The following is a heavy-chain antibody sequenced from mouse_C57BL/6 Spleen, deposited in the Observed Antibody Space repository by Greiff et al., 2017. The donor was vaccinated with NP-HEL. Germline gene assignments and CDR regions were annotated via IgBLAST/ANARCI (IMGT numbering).Heavy chain of an antibody. D-gene: IGHD4-1*01. Sequence: VQVVESGAELVKPGASVKMSCKASGYTFTTYPIEWMKQNHGKSLEWIGNFHPYNDDTKYNEKFKGKATLTVEKSSSTVYLELSRLTSDDSAVYYCARWDKSEDYFDYWGQGTTLTVSS. CDR1: GYTFTTYP. CDR2: FHPYNDDT. J-gene: IGHJ2*01. CDR3: ARWDKSEDYFDY. V-gene: IGHV1-47*01.